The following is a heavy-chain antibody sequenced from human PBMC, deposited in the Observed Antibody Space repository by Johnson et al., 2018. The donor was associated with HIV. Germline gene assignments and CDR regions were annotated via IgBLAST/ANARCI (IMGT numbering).Heavy chain of an antibody. CDR2: IYSGGST. CDR3: AKIWGDIAATGDAFDI. D-gene: IGHD5-12*01. Sequence: VQLVESGGGLVQPGGSLRLSCAASGFTVSSNYMSWVRQAPGRGLEWVSFIYSGGSTYYADSVKGRFTISRYNSKKTLYLQMDSLRPEDTAVYYCAKIWGDIAATGDAFDIWGQGTMVTVSS. J-gene: IGHJ3*02. V-gene: IGHV3-66*01. CDR1: GFTVSSNY.